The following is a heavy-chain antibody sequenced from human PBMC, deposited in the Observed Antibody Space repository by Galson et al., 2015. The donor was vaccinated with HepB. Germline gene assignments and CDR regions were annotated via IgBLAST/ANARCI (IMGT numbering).Heavy chain of an antibody. CDR1: GDSISSGGY. Sequence: TLSLTCTVSGDSISSGGYWRWIRQHQGKGLEWIGYIYYSGSTYYNPSLKSRLTISIDTSKNQFSLKLSSVTAADTAVYYCARDNRWGSSWYAPMDVWGQGTTVTVSS. J-gene: IGHJ6*02. D-gene: IGHD6-13*01. V-gene: IGHV4-31*03. CDR3: ARDNRWGSSWYAPMDV. CDR2: IYYSGST.